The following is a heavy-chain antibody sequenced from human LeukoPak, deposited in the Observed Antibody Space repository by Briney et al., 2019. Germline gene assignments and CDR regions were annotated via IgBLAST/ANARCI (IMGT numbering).Heavy chain of an antibody. CDR3: ERDYGA. J-gene: IGHJ5*02. CDR2: INSDGSAT. V-gene: IGHV3-74*03. Sequence: GGSLRLSCAASGFTLSRYWMHWVRHAPGKGLMWVSRINSDGSATTYADLVKGRFTISRDNAKNTVYLQMNSLRVDDTAIYYCERDYGAWGQGTLVTVSP. D-gene: IGHD4/OR15-4a*01. CDR1: GFTLSRYW.